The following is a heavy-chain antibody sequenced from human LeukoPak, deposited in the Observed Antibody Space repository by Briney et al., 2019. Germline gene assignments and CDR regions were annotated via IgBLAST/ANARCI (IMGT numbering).Heavy chain of an antibody. CDR3: AKVRVAGTIHAGFDY. CDR2: ISYDGSNK. J-gene: IGHJ4*02. D-gene: IGHD6-19*01. CDR1: GFTFSSYG. V-gene: IGHV3-30*18. Sequence: GGSLRLSCAASGFTFSSYGMHWVRQAPGKGLEWVAVISYDGSNKYYADSVKGRFTISRDNSKNTLYLQMNSLRAEDTAVYYCAKVRVAGTIHAGFDYWGQGTLVTVSS.